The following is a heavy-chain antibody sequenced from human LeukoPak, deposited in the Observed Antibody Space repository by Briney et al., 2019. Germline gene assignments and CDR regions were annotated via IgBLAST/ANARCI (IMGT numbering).Heavy chain of an antibody. CDR2: ISGGGNTI. Sequence: GGSLRLSCAASGFTFSSYSMNWVRQAPGKGLEWLSYISGGGNTIYYADSVKGRFTISRDNAKNSLYLQMNSLRGEDTAVYYCVREYGCVDYWGQGTLVTVSS. J-gene: IGHJ4*02. CDR1: GFTFSSYS. CDR3: VREYGCVDY. V-gene: IGHV3-48*04. D-gene: IGHD5-24*01.